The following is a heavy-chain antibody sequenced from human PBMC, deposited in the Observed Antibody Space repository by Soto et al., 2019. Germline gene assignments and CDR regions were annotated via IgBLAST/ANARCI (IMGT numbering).Heavy chain of an antibody. V-gene: IGHV1-2*02. J-gene: IGHJ4*02. Sequence: QVQLVQSGAELKKPGASVTVSCKASGYTFTGHDLHWVRQAPGQGLEWMGWIKANGGATKYARKFQGRVTMTRDTSTTTAYLELNSLRSDDTAVYFCVRVGSYSDGSSYPYWGQGTLVTVSA. CDR2: IKANGGAT. CDR1: GYTFTGHD. CDR3: VRVGSYSDGSSYPY. D-gene: IGHD6-6*01.